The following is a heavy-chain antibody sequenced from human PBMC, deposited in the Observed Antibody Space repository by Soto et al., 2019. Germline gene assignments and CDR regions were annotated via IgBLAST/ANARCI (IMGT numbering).Heavy chain of an antibody. D-gene: IGHD3-10*01. CDR3: ARLPRTTTSGSGTDF. V-gene: IGHV4-39*01. J-gene: IGHJ4*02. CDR2: IYYSGRT. CDR1: GGSISGDY. Sequence: QLQLQESGPGLVKPSETLSLTCTVSGGSISGDYWGWIRQPPGKGLEWIATIYYSGRTFYNPSLERRVTIYVDTSRDQFSLKLTSVTAADTAVYYCARLPRTTTSGSGTDFWGQGTLVTVSS.